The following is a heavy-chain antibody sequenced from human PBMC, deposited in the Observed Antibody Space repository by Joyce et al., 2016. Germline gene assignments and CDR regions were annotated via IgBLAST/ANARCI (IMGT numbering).Heavy chain of an antibody. Sequence: QVLLVQSGATVKRPGSSLKVSCKSSGGAFSNFNVNWVRQAPGQRLEWVGWIIPFFGAAKYAEHFQGRVTLTADLSTRTAFMELSSLTSADTAVYYCARGGTSSDHFFFYALDIWGPGTTVIVSS. CDR2: IIPFFGAA. CDR1: GGAFSNFN. D-gene: IGHD1-14*01. CDR3: ARGGTSSDHFFFYALDI. V-gene: IGHV1-69*12. J-gene: IGHJ6*02.